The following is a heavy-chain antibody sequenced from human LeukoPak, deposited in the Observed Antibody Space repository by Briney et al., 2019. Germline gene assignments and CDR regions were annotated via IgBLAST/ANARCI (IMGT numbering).Heavy chain of an antibody. CDR3: ARVIAGHTFDL. CDR2: ISYTGNT. CDR1: GGIISSDY. V-gene: IGHV4-59*12. J-gene: IGHJ3*01. Sequence: PSGTLSLTCNVSGGIISSDYWSWIRQPPGRGLEWIGYISYTGNTDYSPSLKSRVTLSIAMSKSQFSLRLTSVTAADTGLYFCARVIAGHTFDLWGQGTAVAVSS. D-gene: IGHD6-13*01.